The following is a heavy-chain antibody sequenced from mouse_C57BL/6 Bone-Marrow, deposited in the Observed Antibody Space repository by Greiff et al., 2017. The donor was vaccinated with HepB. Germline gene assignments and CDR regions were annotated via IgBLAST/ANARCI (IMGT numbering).Heavy chain of an antibody. CDR2: ISSGSSTI. Sequence: EVKVVESGGGLVKPGGSLKLSCAASGFTFSDYGMHWVRQAPEKGLEWVAYISSGSSTIYYADTVKGRFTISRDNAKNTLFLQMTSLRSEDTAMYYCAKTNYGSSPHWYFDVWGTGTTVTVSS. V-gene: IGHV5-17*01. CDR1: GFTFSDYG. J-gene: IGHJ1*03. CDR3: AKTNYGSSPHWYFDV. D-gene: IGHD1-1*01.